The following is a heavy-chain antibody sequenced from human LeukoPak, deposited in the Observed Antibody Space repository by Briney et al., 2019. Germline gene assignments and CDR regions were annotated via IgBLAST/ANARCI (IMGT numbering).Heavy chain of an antibody. CDR1: GGSFGGYY. CDR3: ARGPYYDSSGYPPLDY. CDR2: INHSGST. J-gene: IGHJ4*02. V-gene: IGHV4-34*01. Sequence: SETLSLTCAVYGGSFGGYYWSWIRQPPGKGLEWIGEINHSGSTNYNPSLKSRVTISVDTSKNQFSLKLSSVTAADTAVYYCARGPYYDSSGYPPLDYWGQGTLVTVSS. D-gene: IGHD3-22*01.